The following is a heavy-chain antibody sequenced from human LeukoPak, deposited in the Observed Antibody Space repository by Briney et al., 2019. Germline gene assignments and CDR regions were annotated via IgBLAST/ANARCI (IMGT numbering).Heavy chain of an antibody. J-gene: IGHJ2*01. CDR3: AKLRFLEWPYWYFDL. Sequence: GGSLRLSCAASGFTFSGFAMAWVRQTPGKGLEWVSGILAGGSTTYYADSVKGRFTISRDNSKNTLYLQMNSLRAEDTAVYYCAKLRFLEWPYWYFDLWGRGTLVTVSP. D-gene: IGHD3-3*01. CDR2: ILAGGSTT. CDR1: GFTFSGFA. V-gene: IGHV3-23*01.